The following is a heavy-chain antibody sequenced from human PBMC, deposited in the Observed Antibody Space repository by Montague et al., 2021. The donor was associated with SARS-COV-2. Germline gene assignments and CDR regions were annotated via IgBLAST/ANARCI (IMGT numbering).Heavy chain of an antibody. D-gene: IGHD4-23*01. CDR2: IHYRGST. CDR3: ARTTVVTPYYYYAMDV. Sequence: SETLSLTCTVSDDSINNKTYFWDWIRRPPGKGLEWIGSIHYRGSTYYNPSLKSRLTISVDTSRNQFSLKLSSVTAADTAVYFCARTTVVTPYYYYAMDVWGQGTTVTVSS. CDR1: DDSINNKTYF. V-gene: IGHV4-39*01. J-gene: IGHJ6*02.